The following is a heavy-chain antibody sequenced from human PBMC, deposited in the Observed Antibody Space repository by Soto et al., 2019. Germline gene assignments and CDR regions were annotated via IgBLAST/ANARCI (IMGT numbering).Heavy chain of an antibody. D-gene: IGHD2-2*01. CDR3: ARGGLPAASLSWFDP. CDR2: IWYDGSNK. CDR1: GFTFSSYG. J-gene: IGHJ5*02. V-gene: IGHV3-33*01. Sequence: QVQLVESGGGVVQPGRSLRLSCAASGFTFSSYGMHWVRQAPGKGLEWVAVIWYDGSNKYYADSVKGRFTISRDNSKNTLYLQMNSLRAEDTAVYYGARGGLPAASLSWFDPWGQGTLVTVSS.